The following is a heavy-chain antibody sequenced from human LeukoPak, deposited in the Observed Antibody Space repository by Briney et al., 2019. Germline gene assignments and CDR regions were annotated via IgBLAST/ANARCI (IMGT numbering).Heavy chain of an antibody. J-gene: IGHJ4*02. CDR1: GISFNNYG. V-gene: IGHV3-23*01. CDR2: ISNGGHHT. Sequence: PGGSLRLSCAASGISFNNYGMSWVRQAPGKGLXXXSSISNGGHHTYYADSVRGRFTISRDNSKNTLYLQMDSLRAADTAVYYCAKVISSYSGYDSYWGQGTLVTVSS. D-gene: IGHD5-12*01. CDR3: AKVISSYSGYDSY.